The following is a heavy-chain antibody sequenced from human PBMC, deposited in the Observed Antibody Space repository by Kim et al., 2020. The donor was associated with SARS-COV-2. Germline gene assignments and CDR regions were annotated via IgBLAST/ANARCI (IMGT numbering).Heavy chain of an antibody. CDR2: ISSSSSYT. D-gene: IGHD1-7*01. CDR3: ARDHFAIPSWNWWFDP. V-gene: IGHV3-11*05. J-gene: IGHJ5*02. CDR1: GFTFSDYY. Sequence: GGSLRLSCAASGFTFSDYYMSWIRQAPGKGLEWVSYISSSSSYTNYADSVKGRFTISRDNAKNSLYLQMNSLRAEDTAVYYCARDHFAIPSWNWWFDPWGQGTLVTVSS.